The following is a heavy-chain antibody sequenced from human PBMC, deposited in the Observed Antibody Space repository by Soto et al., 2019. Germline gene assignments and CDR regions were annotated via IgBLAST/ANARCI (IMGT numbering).Heavy chain of an antibody. V-gene: IGHV5-51*01. CDR2: IFPSDSDT. D-gene: IGHD3-22*01. J-gene: IGHJ5*02. CDR1: GNKFTSSW. CDR3: ARKDKSGYFNWFDP. Sequence: PXESLKVSCRTSGNKFTSSWIALVLQMPGKGLEWMGIIFPSDSDTRYSPSFQGQVTISADRSTSTVFLQWASLKASDTAVYFCARKDKSGYFNWFDPWGQGTLVTVSS.